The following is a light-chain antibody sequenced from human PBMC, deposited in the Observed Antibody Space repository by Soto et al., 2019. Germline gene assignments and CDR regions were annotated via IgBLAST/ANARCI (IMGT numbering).Light chain of an antibody. CDR3: QHIDNYPT. Sequence: DIQLTQSPSFLSASVGDRVTITCRASQGISSYLAWYQQKPGKAPKLLIYAASTLKSGVPSRFSGSGSTTESTLTISSQHHEYFATYYCQHIDNYPTFGQGTRLEIK. J-gene: IGKJ5*01. CDR1: QGISSY. CDR2: AAS. V-gene: IGKV1-9*01.